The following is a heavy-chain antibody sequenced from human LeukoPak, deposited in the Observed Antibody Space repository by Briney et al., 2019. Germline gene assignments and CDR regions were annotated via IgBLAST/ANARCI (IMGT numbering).Heavy chain of an antibody. D-gene: IGHD3-22*01. CDR1: GGSISSSSYY. Sequence: PSETLSLTCTVSGGSISSSSYYWGWIRQPPGKGLEWIGSIYYSGSTYYNPSLKSRVTISVDTSKNQFSLKLSSVTAADTAVYYCARVLTVPYYYDSSGYFGYWGQGTLVTVSS. CDR2: IYYSGST. V-gene: IGHV4-39*07. J-gene: IGHJ4*02. CDR3: ARVLTVPYYYDSSGYFGY.